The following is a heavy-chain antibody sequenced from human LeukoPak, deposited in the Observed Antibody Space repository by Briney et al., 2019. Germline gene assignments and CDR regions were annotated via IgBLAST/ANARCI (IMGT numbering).Heavy chain of an antibody. J-gene: IGHJ5*02. Sequence: SETLSLTCTVSGGSISSGSYYWSWIRQPAGKGLEWIGRIYTSGSTNYNPSLKSRVTISVDTSKNQFSLKLSSVTAADTAVYYCARSYVTMVRGVIKGNWFDPWGQGTLVTVSS. CDR2: IYTSGST. CDR1: GGSISSGSYY. V-gene: IGHV4-61*02. CDR3: ARSYVTMVRGVIKGNWFDP. D-gene: IGHD3-10*01.